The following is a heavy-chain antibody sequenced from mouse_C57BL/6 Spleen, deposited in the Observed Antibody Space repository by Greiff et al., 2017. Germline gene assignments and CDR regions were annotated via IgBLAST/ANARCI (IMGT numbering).Heavy chain of an antibody. D-gene: IGHD1-1*01. Sequence: EVQRVESGGGLVQPGGSLKLSCAASGFTFSDYYMYWVRQTPEKRLEWVAYISNGGGSTYYPDTVKGRFTISRDNAKTTPYLQMSRLKSEDTATDYCARRGITTDYFDYWGQGTTLTVSS. CDR1: GFTFSDYY. CDR2: ISNGGGST. J-gene: IGHJ2*01. V-gene: IGHV5-12*01. CDR3: ARRGITTDYFDY.